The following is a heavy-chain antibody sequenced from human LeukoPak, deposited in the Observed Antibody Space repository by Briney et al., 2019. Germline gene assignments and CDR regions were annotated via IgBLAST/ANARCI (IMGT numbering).Heavy chain of an antibody. V-gene: IGHV3-30-3*01. D-gene: IGHD1-7*01. J-gene: IGHJ4*02. CDR2: ISYDGSNK. CDR3: ARGQRITGTGTYDY. CDR1: GCTFSSYA. Sequence: GGSLRLSCAASGCTFSSYAIHWVRQAPGKGLEWVAVISYDGSNKYYADSVKGRFTISRDNSKNTLYLQMNSLRAEDTAVYYCARGQRITGTGTYDYWGQGTLVTVSS.